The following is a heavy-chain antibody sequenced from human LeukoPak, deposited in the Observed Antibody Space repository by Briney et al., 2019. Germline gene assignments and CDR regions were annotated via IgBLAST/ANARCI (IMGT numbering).Heavy chain of an antibody. CDR1: GFTFSSYA. V-gene: IGHV3-30-3*01. CDR3: ARLQIVVVTASTFDY. D-gene: IGHD2-21*02. CDR2: ISYDGSNK. J-gene: IGHJ4*02. Sequence: GRSLRLSCAASGFTFSSYAMHWVRQAPGKGLEWVAVISYDGSNKYYADSVKGRFTISRDNSKNTLYLQMNSLRAEDTAVYYCARLQIVVVTASTFDYWGQGTLVTVSS.